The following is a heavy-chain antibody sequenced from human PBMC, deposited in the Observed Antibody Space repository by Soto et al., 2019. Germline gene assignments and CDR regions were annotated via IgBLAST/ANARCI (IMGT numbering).Heavy chain of an antibody. J-gene: IGHJ6*02. CDR1: GYTFTSYG. V-gene: IGHV1-18*01. Sequence: GASVKVSCKASGYTFTSYGISWVRQAPGQGLEWMGWISAYNGNTNYAQKLQGRVTMTTDTSTSTAYMELRSLRSDDTAVYYCARDQHITMVRGVITYYYYGMDVWGQGTTVTVPS. D-gene: IGHD3-10*01. CDR3: ARDQHITMVRGVITYYYYGMDV. CDR2: ISAYNGNT.